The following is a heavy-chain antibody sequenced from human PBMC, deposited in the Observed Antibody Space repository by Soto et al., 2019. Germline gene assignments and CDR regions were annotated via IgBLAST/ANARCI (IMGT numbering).Heavy chain of an antibody. Sequence: PSETLCLTCTVSGDSVSSGDYYWTWIRQPPGKGLEWVGHIYFSGRTNYIPSLESRVTISLDTSKNQFSLKLTSVTAADTAVYYCARVPIDTYMIYWSDPWGQGTLVTVSS. V-gene: IGHV4-61*08. J-gene: IGHJ5*02. CDR2: IYFSGRT. CDR1: GDSVSSGDYY. D-gene: IGHD3-16*01. CDR3: ARVPIDTYMIYWSDP.